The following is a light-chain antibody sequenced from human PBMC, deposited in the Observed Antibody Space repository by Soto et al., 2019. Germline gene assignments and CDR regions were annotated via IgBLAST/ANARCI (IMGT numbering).Light chain of an antibody. Sequence: EIVLTQSPDTLSLSPGERATLYCRASQAVRNNFRAWYQHGPGQALRLLISVASSRATGVPDRLSGSGSGTEFSLTIIRLEPEDVAVDYCQQYSSASRTFGQGTKVDIK. CDR3: QQYSSASRT. CDR1: QAVRNNF. CDR2: VAS. J-gene: IGKJ1*01. V-gene: IGKV3-20*01.